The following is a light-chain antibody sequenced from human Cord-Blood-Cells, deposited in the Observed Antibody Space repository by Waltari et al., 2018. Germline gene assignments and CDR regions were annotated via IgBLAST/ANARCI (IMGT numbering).Light chain of an antibody. Sequence: QSALTQPRSVSGSPGPSVTISCTGTSSDVGGYNYVSWYHPHQGNSPKLKSYDVSKRPSGIPYLFSSSKSGNTASLTISGLQAEDEADYYCFSYAGSDTYVFGTGTKVTVL. V-gene: IGLV2-11*01. J-gene: IGLJ1*01. CDR2: DVS. CDR1: SSDVGGYNY. CDR3: FSYAGSDTYV.